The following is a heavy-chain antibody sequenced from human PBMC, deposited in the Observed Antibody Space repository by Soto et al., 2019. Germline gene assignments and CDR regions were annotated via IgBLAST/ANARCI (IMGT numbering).Heavy chain of an antibody. CDR3: ARDYNDFCSGHFDY. V-gene: IGHV3-48*01. CDR2: ISSSSFTI. Sequence: PGGSLRLSCAASGFRFSDYSMNWVRQAPGRGLEWVSYISSSSFTIHYADSVEGRFAISRDNAKNSLYLQMNSLRAEDTAVYYCARDYNDFCSGHFDYWGQGALVTVS. CDR1: GFRFSDYS. D-gene: IGHD3-3*01. J-gene: IGHJ4*02.